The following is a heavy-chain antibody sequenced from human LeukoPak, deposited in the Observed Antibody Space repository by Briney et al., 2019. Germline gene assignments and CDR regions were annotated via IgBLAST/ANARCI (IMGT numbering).Heavy chain of an antibody. J-gene: IGHJ3*02. D-gene: IGHD3-10*01. Sequence: SETLSLTCAVYGGSFSGYYWSWIRQPPGKGLEWIGEIYHSGSTNYNPSLKSRVTISVDKSKNQFSLKLSSVTAADTAVYYCARDFIWFGERDAFDIWGQGTMVTVSS. CDR1: GGSFSGYY. V-gene: IGHV4-34*01. CDR3: ARDFIWFGERDAFDI. CDR2: IYHSGST.